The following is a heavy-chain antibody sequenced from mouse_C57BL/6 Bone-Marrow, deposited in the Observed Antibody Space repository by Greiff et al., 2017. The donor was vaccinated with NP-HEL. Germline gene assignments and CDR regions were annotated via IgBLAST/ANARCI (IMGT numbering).Heavy chain of an antibody. CDR2: FLPGSGST. CDR1: GYTFTGYW. V-gene: IGHV1-9*01. J-gene: IGHJ3*01. Sequence: QVQLQQSGAELMKPGASVKLSCKATGYTFTGYWIEWVKQRPGHGLEWIGEFLPGSGSTNSNEKFKGKAPFTADTSSNTAYMQLSSLTTEDSAIYYCARSAYYSNGFAYWGQGTLVTVSA. CDR3: ARSAYYSNGFAY. D-gene: IGHD2-5*01.